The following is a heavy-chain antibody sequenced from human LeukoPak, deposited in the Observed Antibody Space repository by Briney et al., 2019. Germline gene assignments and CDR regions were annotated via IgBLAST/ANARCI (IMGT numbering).Heavy chain of an antibody. V-gene: IGHV1-69*05. J-gene: IGHJ4*02. D-gene: IGHD6-6*01. Sequence: EASVKVSCKASGGTFSSYAISWVRQAPGQGLEWMGGIIPIFGTANYAQKFQGRVTMTRDMSTSTVYMELSSLRSEDTAVYYCASSAWQLVCDYWGQGTLVTVSS. CDR1: GGTFSSYA. CDR3: ASSAWQLVCDY. CDR2: IIPIFGTA.